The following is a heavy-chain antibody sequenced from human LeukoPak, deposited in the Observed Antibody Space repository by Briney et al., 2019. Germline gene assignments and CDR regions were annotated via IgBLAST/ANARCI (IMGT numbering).Heavy chain of an antibody. CDR2: INPSGGST. CDR3: ARGAVAGRRVDY. J-gene: IGHJ4*02. V-gene: IGHV1-46*01. CDR1: GYTFTSYY. D-gene: IGHD6-19*01. Sequence: ASVKVSCKASGYTFTSYYMHWVRQAPGQGLEWMGIINPSGGSTSYAQKFQGRVTITRDTSTSTVYMELSSLRSEDTAVYCCARGAVAGRRVDYWGQGTLVIVSS.